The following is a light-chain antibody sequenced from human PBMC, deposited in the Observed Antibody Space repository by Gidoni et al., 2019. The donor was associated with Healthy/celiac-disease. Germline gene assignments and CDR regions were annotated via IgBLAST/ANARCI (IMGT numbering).Light chain of an antibody. CDR1: QSVSNSY. CDR2: GAS. Sequence: VLTHSPGTLSLSPGERATLSCRASQSVSNSYLAWYQQKPGQAPRLLIYGASSRATGIPDRFSGSGAATDVTLTISRLEPEDFAVYYCQQYGSSPPETFGQGTKVEIK. J-gene: IGKJ1*01. V-gene: IGKV3-20*01. CDR3: QQYGSSPPET.